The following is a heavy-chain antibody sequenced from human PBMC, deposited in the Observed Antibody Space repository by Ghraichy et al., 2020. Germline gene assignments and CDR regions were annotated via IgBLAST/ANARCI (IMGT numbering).Heavy chain of an antibody. V-gene: IGHV3-64D*06. CDR3: APIAAEEYFQH. CDR2: ISSNGGST. Sequence: GESLNISCSASGFTFSSYAMHWVRQAPGKGLEYVSAISSNGGSTYYADSVKGRFTISRDNSKNTLYLQMSSLRAEDTAVYYCAPIAAEEYFQHWGQGTLVTVSS. CDR1: GFTFSSYA. D-gene: IGHD6-13*01. J-gene: IGHJ1*01.